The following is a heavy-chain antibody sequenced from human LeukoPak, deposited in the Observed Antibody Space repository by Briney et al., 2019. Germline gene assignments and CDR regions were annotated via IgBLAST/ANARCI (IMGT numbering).Heavy chain of an antibody. J-gene: IGHJ4*02. CDR2: INTRTDGATT. CDR1: GFTVSSSY. Sequence: PGGSLRLSCAASGFTVSSSYMNWVRQAPGQGLEWVGRINTRTDGATTTYAAPVKGRFTISRDDSKSTLYLEMNSLKTEDTAVYYCTTEFWYYFNNWGQGTLVTVSS. CDR3: TTEFWYYFNN. D-gene: IGHD3-3*01. V-gene: IGHV3-15*01.